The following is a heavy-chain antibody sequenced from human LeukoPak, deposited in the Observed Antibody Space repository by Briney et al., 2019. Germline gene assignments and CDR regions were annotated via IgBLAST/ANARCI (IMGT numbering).Heavy chain of an antibody. CDR1: GFTFSSHA. D-gene: IGHD2-15*01. CDR3: AKEGYCSGGSCYDY. Sequence: GGSLRLSCAASGFTFSSHAMSWVRQAPGKGLEWVSAISGSGGSTYYADSVKGRFTISRDNSKNTLYLQMNSLRAEDTAVYYCAKEGYCSGGSCYDYWGQGTLVTVSS. V-gene: IGHV3-23*01. J-gene: IGHJ4*02. CDR2: ISGSGGST.